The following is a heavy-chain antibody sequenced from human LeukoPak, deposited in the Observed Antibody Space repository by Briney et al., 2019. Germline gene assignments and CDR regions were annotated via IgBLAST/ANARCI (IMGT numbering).Heavy chain of an antibody. CDR2: ISYDGSNK. CDR3: AKDSSLLLWFGDFDY. Sequence: GGSLRLSCAASGFTFSSYAMHWVRQAPGKGLEWVAVISYDGSNKYYADSVKGRFTISRDNSKNTLYLQMNSLRAEDTAVYYCAKDSSLLLWFGDFDYWGQGTLVTVSS. V-gene: IGHV3-30*18. CDR1: GFTFSSYA. J-gene: IGHJ4*02. D-gene: IGHD3-10*01.